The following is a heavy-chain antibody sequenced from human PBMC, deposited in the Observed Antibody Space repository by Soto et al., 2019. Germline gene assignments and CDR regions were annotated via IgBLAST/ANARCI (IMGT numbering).Heavy chain of an antibody. CDR3: VTVAYQKSGYYHAIDV. V-gene: IGHV1-8*01. CDR2: MNPKSGGT. J-gene: IGHJ6*02. Sequence: QVQLVQSGAEARKPGASVRVSCKASGYSFTGHDVNLVRQASGQGLEWMGWMNPKSGGTGYAQKFQGRVTMTRDTSINTADMDLSALTSQVSAVYYCVTVAYQKSGYYHAIDVWGQGTMVTVSS. CDR1: GYSFTGHD. D-gene: IGHD3-10*01.